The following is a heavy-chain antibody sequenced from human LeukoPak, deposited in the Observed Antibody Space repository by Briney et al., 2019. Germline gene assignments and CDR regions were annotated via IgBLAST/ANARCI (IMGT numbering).Heavy chain of an antibody. CDR3: AREAGYSSGWYPDY. Sequence: ASVKVSCKASRGTFISYAISWVRQAPGQGVEWMGGIIPIFGTANYAQKFQGRVTITADESTSTAYMELSSLRSEDTAVYYCAREAGYSSGWYPDYWGQGTLVTVSS. J-gene: IGHJ4*02. D-gene: IGHD6-19*01. V-gene: IGHV1-69*13. CDR1: RGTFISYA. CDR2: IIPIFGTA.